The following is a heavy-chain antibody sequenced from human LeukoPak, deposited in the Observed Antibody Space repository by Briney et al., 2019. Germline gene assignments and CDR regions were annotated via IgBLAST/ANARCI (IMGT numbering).Heavy chain of an antibody. J-gene: IGHJ6*02. Sequence: PSETLSLTCAVYGGSFSGYYWSWIRQPPRKGLEWIGEINHSGSTNYNPSLKSRVTISVDTSKNQFSLKLSSVTAADTAVYYCARGPGRYCSSTSCYTGSRYYYYGMDVWGQGTTVTVSS. CDR1: GGSFSGYY. CDR3: ARGPGRYCSSTSCYTGSRYYYYGMDV. CDR2: INHSGST. V-gene: IGHV4-34*01. D-gene: IGHD2-2*02.